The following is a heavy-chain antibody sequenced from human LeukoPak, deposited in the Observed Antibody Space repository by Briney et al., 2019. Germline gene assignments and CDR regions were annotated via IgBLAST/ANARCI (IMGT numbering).Heavy chain of an antibody. Sequence: GGSLRLSCAAFGFTFSSYSMNWVRQAPGKGLEWVSSISSSSSYIYYADAVKGRFTISRDNAKNSLYLQMNSLRAEDTAVYYCAKEGSLRFLESFDYWGQGTLVTVSS. V-gene: IGHV3-21*04. CDR2: ISSSSSYI. CDR1: GFTFSSYS. D-gene: IGHD3-3*01. CDR3: AKEGSLRFLESFDY. J-gene: IGHJ4*02.